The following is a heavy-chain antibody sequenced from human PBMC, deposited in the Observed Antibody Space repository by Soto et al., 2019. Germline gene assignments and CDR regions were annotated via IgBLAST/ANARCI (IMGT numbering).Heavy chain of an antibody. V-gene: IGHV4-30-2*01. CDR3: AGLTGYPDY. D-gene: IGHD7-27*01. CDR1: GGSIPSVGYS. J-gene: IGHJ4*02. CDR2: IHHGGGT. Sequence: QLQLQESGPGLLQPSQTLSLTCVVSGGSIPSVGYSWTWIRQPPGKGLEWMGYIHHGGGTSYNPALESRVTISIDRPRNPFSLTLNSVTAADTAVYYCAGLTGYPDYWGQGTLVTVFS.